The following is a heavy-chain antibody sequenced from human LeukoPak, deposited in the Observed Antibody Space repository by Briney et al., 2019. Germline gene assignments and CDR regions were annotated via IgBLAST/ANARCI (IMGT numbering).Heavy chain of an antibody. CDR2: INPNSGGT. CDR3: ATAEFVGATAPY. Sequence: ASVTVSFTASGYTFTVYYMHWVRQAPGQGLEWMGWINPNSGGTNYAQKFQGRVTMTRDTSISTAYMELSRLRSDDTAVYYCATAEFVGATAPYWGQGTLVTVSS. V-gene: IGHV1-2*02. CDR1: GYTFTVYY. J-gene: IGHJ4*02. D-gene: IGHD1-26*01.